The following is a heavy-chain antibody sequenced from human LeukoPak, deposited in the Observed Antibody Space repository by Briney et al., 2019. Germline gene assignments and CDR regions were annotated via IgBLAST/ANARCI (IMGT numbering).Heavy chain of an antibody. CDR2: IYYSGST. D-gene: IGHD3-10*01. J-gene: IGHJ4*02. Sequence: SETLSLTCTVSGGSISSYYWSWIRQPPGKGLEWIGFIYYSGSTNYNPSLKSRVTISVDTSKNQFSLKLSSVTAADTAVYYCARGIPGDHPFGYFDYWGQGTPVTVSS. CDR1: GGSISSYY. V-gene: IGHV4-59*01. CDR3: ARGIPGDHPFGYFDY.